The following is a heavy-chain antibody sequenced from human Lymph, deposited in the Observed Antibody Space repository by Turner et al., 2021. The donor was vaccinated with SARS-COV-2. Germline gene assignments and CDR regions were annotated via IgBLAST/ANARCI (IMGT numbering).Heavy chain of an antibody. J-gene: IGHJ5*02. Sequence: QVQLVESGGGVVQPGGSLRLPCAASGFTFSTYGMHWVRQAPGKGLEWVAVILYDGSFKYYGDSVKGRFTISRDNSKNTLYLQMNSLRAEDTAVYYCARDYSSSSYLVSWFDPWGQGTLVTVSS. CDR2: ILYDGSFK. CDR1: GFTFSTYG. V-gene: IGHV3-33*05. CDR3: ARDYSSSSYLVSWFDP. D-gene: IGHD6-6*01.